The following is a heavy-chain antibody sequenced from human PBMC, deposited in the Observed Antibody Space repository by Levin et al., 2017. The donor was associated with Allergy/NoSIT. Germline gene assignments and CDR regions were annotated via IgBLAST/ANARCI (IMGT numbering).Heavy chain of an antibody. J-gene: IGHJ4*02. D-gene: IGHD3-10*01. CDR1: GFTFSSYA. CDR2: ISGSGGST. Sequence: PGGSLRLSCAASGFTFSSYAMSWVRQAPGKGLEWVSAISGSGGSTYYADSVKGRFTISRDNSKNTLYLQMNSLRAEDTAVYYCAKDLSGGNSEGVRGVIPVYFDYWGQGTLVTVSS. V-gene: IGHV3-23*01. CDR3: AKDLSGGNSEGVRGVIPVYFDY.